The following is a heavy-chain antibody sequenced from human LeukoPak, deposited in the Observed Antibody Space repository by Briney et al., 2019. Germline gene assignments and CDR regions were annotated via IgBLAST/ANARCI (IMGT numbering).Heavy chain of an antibody. Sequence: SETLSLTCTVSGGSISSYYWSWIRQPPGKGLEWIGYIYYSGSTNYNPSLKSRVTISVDTSKNQFSLKLSSVTAADTAVYYCARFGGYVWGSLDYWGQGTLVTVSS. CDR2: IYYSGST. V-gene: IGHV4-59*01. D-gene: IGHD3-16*01. CDR3: ARFGGYVWGSLDY. CDR1: GGSISSYY. J-gene: IGHJ4*02.